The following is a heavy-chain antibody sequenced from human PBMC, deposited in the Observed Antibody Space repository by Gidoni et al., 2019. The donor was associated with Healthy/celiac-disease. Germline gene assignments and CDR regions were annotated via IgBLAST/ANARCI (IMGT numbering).Heavy chain of an antibody. CDR3: ARGTSPKSYYDYVWGSYRGGFDY. D-gene: IGHD3-16*02. V-gene: IGHV4-34*01. J-gene: IGHJ4*02. Sequence: QVQLQQWGEGLLKPSETLSLTCAVYGGSFRGYYWSWIRQPPGKGLEWIGEINHSGSTNYNPSLKSRVTISVDTSKNQFSLKLSSVTAADTAVYYCARGTSPKSYYDYVWGSYRGGFDYWGQGTLVTVSS. CDR2: INHSGST. CDR1: GGSFRGYY.